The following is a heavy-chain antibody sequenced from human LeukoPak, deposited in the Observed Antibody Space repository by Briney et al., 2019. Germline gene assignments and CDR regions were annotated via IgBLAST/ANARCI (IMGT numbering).Heavy chain of an antibody. V-gene: IGHV1-18*01. J-gene: IGHJ6*03. CDR1: GYTFTRYG. CDR2: LSAYNGNT. Sequence: GASVKVSCKASGYTFTRYGISWVRQAPGQGLEWMGWLSAYNGNTNYAQKLQGRVTMTTDTSTSTAYMELRSLRSDDTAVYYYARDADCGLGYYYYMDVRGKGTTVTVTS. CDR3: ARDADCGLGYYYYMDV. D-gene: IGHD2-21*02.